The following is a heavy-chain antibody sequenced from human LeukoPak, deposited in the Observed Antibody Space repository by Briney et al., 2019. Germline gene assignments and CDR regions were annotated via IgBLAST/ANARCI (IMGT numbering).Heavy chain of an antibody. CDR1: GGSISSSSYY. CDR3: ARHYARGIVVVRDYYMDV. V-gene: IGHV4-39*01. CDR2: IYYSGST. Sequence: PSETLSLACTVSGGSISSSSYYWGWIRQPPGKGLEWIGSIYYSGSTYYNPSLKSRVTISVDTSKNQFSLKLSSVTAADTAVYYCARHYARGIVVVRDYYMDVWGKGTTVTVSS. J-gene: IGHJ6*03. D-gene: IGHD3-22*01.